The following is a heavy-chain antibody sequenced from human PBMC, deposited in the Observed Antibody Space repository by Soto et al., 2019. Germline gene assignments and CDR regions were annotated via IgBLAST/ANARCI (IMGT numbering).Heavy chain of an antibody. V-gene: IGHV4-59*01. CDR2: IYYSGST. J-gene: IGHJ6*02. Sequence: SETLSLTCTVSGGSISSYYWSWIRQPPGKGLEWIGYIYYSGSTNYNPSLKSRVTISVDTSKNQFSLKLSSVTAADTAVYYCATLRVRDYYYYGMDVWGQGTTVTVSS. CDR1: GGSISSYY. D-gene: IGHD6-13*01. CDR3: ATLRVRDYYYYGMDV.